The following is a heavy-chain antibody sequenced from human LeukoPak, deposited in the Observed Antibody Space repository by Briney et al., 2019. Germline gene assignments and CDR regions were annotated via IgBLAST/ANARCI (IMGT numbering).Heavy chain of an antibody. J-gene: IGHJ4*02. CDR2: LSYSGNT. CDR1: GGSITSPGYY. V-gene: IGHV4-39*07. CDR3: ARGAPPQN. Sequence: PSETLSLTCIVSGGSITSPGYYWGWIRQTPRKALEWIGSLSYSGNTYNNPSLKSRVSISVDTSKNHFSLRLSSVTAADTAVYYCARGAPPQNWGQGALVTVSS.